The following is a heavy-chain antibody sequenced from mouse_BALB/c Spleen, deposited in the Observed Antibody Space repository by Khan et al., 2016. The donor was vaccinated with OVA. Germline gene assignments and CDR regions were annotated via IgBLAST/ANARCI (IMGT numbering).Heavy chain of an antibody. J-gene: IGHJ4*01. Sequence: VQLVESGPGLVAPSQSLSITCTVSGFSLSRYNIHWVRQPPGKGLEWLGMIWGGGGTDYNSTFKSRLSISKDNSKSQDFLKMNSLHTDDTAMYYCARAYYRYDGYYAMDYWGQGTSVTVSS. D-gene: IGHD2-14*01. CDR3: ARAYYRYDGYYAMDY. CDR2: IWGGGGT. CDR1: GFSLSRYN. V-gene: IGHV2-6-4*01.